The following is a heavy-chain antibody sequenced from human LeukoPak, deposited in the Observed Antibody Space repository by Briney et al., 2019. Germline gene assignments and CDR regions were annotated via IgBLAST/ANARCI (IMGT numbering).Heavy chain of an antibody. CDR2: INPNSGGT. Sequence: ASVKVSCKASGYTFTCYYMHWVRQGPGQGREWRGWINPNSGGTNYAQKFQGRVTMTRDTSISTAYMELSRLRSADTAVYYCARGQVTIFGVGGSWFDRWGQGTLVTVSS. D-gene: IGHD3-3*01. J-gene: IGHJ5*02. CDR1: GYTFTCYY. V-gene: IGHV1-2*02. CDR3: ARGQVTIFGVGGSWFDR.